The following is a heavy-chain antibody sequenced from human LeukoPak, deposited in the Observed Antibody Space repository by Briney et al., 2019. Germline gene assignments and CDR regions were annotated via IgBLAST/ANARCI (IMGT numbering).Heavy chain of an antibody. CDR2: IYPGDSDT. CDR3: ARIPCSSTSCHKRFDY. Sequence: GESLKISCKASGYSFPTYWIGWVRQMPGKGLEWMGIIYPGDSDTRYSPSFQGQVTISADKSISTAYLQWSSLKASDTAMYYCARIPCSSTSCHKRFDYWGQGTLVTVSP. D-gene: IGHD2-2*01. J-gene: IGHJ4*02. CDR1: GYSFPTYW. V-gene: IGHV5-51*01.